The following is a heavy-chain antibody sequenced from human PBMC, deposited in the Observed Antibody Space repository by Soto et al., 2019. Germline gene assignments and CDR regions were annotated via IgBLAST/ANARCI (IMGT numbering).Heavy chain of an antibody. CDR2: INDSGGT. J-gene: IGHJ4*02. V-gene: IGHV4-34*01. CDR3: ARGRKAYSSSWYVD. CDR1: GGSFSGYC. Sequence: QVQLQQWGAGLLKPSETLSHNCAVYGGSFSGYCWSWIRQPPGKGLEWIGEINDSGGTNYNPSLKRRVSISVDTSKNPFSLTLSSVTAADTAVYHCARGRKAYSSSWYVDWGQGTLVTVSS. D-gene: IGHD6-13*01.